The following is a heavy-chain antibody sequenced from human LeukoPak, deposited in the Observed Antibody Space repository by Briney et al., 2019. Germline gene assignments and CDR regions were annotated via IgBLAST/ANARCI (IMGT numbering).Heavy chain of an antibody. Sequence: SETLSLTCTVSGGSISSGGYYWSWIRQHPGKGLEWIGYIYYSGSTYYNPSLKSRVTISVDTFKNQFSLKLSSVTAADTAVYYCASNIVVVPAAMPYYYYGMDVWGQGTTVTVSS. J-gene: IGHJ6*02. CDR3: ASNIVVVPAAMPYYYYGMDV. CDR2: IYYSGST. V-gene: IGHV4-31*03. D-gene: IGHD2-2*01. CDR1: GGSISSGGYY.